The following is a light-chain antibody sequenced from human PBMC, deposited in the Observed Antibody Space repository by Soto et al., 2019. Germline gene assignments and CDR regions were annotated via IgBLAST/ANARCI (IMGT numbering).Light chain of an antibody. CDR3: QSYDSNLSGWV. CDR1: SSNIGAGYN. CDR2: GNS. V-gene: IGLV1-40*01. J-gene: IGLJ3*02. Sequence: QSVLTQPPSVSGAPGQRVTISCTGSSSNIGAGYNVHWYQQLPGTAPKLLIYGNSNRPSGVPDRFSGSKSGTSASLAITGLQAEDEADYYCQSYDSNLSGWVFGGRTKLTVL.